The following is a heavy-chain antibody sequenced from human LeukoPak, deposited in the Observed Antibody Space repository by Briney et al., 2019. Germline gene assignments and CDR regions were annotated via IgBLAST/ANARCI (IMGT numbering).Heavy chain of an antibody. CDR2: IGTVGDT. J-gene: IGHJ3*02. Sequence: GGSLRLSCAASGFIFSTYDMHWVRQGTGKGLEWVSAIGTVGDTHYADSVKGGFTISRENAKNSLYLQMNSLRAGDTAVYYCVREGTIAEAGRWIDALNMWGQGTMVTVSS. V-gene: IGHV3-13*01. CDR3: VREGTIAEAGRWIDALNM. CDR1: GFIFSTYD. D-gene: IGHD6-13*01.